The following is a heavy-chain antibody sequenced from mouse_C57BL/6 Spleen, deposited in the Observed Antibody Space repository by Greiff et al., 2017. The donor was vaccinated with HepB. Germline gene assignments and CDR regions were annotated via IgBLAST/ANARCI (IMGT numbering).Heavy chain of an antibody. D-gene: IGHD2-4*01. CDR3: ASNYYDNDGYDFDY. CDR1: GFNIKDYY. V-gene: IGHV14-2*01. Sequence: EVQGVESGAELVKPGASVKLSCTASGFNIKDYYMHWVKQRTEQGLEWIGRIDPEDGETKYAPKFQGKATITADTSSNTAYLQLSSLTSEDTAVYYWASNYYDNDGYDFDYWGQGTTLTVSS. J-gene: IGHJ2*01. CDR2: IDPEDGET.